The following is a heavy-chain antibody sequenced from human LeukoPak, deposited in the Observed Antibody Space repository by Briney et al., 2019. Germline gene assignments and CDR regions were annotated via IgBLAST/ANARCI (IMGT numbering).Heavy chain of an antibody. CDR1: GFTFSSNA. CDR3: ARPYNEAGYDFWSGYPFDYYYYYMDV. V-gene: IGHV3-23*01. Sequence: GGSLRLSCAASGFTFSSNAMSWVRQAPGKGLEWVSYISGSGGSTYYADSVKGRFTISRDNSKNTLYLQMNSLRAEDTAVYYCARPYNEAGYDFWSGYPFDYYYYYMDVWGKGTTVTVSS. D-gene: IGHD3-3*01. CDR2: ISGSGGST. J-gene: IGHJ6*03.